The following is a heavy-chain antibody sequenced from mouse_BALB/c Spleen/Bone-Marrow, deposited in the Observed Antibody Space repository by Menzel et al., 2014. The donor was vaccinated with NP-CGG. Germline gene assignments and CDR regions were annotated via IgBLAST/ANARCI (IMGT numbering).Heavy chain of an antibody. Sequence: EVKLVESGPGLVKPSQTVSLTCTVTGISITTGNYRWSWIRQFPGNKLEWIGYIYYSGTITYNPSLTSRTTITRDTSKNQFFLEMNSLTAEDTATYYCARYCGNYFDYWGQGTTLTVSS. CDR2: IYYSGTI. V-gene: IGHV3-5*02. J-gene: IGHJ2*01. D-gene: IGHD2-1*01. CDR3: ARYCGNYFDY. CDR1: GISITTGNYR.